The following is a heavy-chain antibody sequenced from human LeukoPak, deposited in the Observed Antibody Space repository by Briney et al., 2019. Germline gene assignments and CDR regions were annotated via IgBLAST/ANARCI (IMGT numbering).Heavy chain of an antibody. CDR1: GGTFSSYA. CDR2: INPSGGST. CDR3: ARGGDVDTAMVGTDY. Sequence: ASVKVSCKASGGTFSSYAISWVRQAPGQGLEWMGIINPSGGSTSYAQKFQGRVTMTRDTSTSTVYMELSSLRSEDTAVYYCARGGDVDTAMVGTDYWGQGTLVTVSS. V-gene: IGHV1-46*01. D-gene: IGHD5-18*01. J-gene: IGHJ4*02.